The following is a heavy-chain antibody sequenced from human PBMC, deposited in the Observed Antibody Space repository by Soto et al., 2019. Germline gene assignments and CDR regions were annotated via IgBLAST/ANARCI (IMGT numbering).Heavy chain of an antibody. J-gene: IGHJ6*02. D-gene: IGHD1-20*01. CDR2: LNSDGSSG. V-gene: IGHV3-74*01. Sequence: EVQLVESGGGLVQPGGSLRLSCVASGFTFNDYWMHWVRQAPGKGLVWVSRLNSDGSSGYYGDSMKGRFTISRDNAKNKLYLQINSLRDEDTAVYYCARGLKYKYGMDVWGQGTTVTVSS. CDR3: ARGLKYKYGMDV. CDR1: GFTFNDYW.